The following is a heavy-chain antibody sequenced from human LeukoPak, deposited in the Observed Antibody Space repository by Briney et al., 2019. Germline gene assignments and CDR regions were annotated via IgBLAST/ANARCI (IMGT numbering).Heavy chain of an antibody. J-gene: IGHJ4*02. CDR3: ARLDSSGPAGY. CDR1: GGTLSSYA. CDR2: IIPIFGTA. V-gene: IGHV1-69*01. Sequence: EASVKVSCKASGGTLSSYAISWVRQAPGQGLEWMGGIIPIFGTANYAQKFQGRVTITADESTSTAYMELSSLRSEDTAVYYYARLDSSGPAGYWGQGTLVTVSS. D-gene: IGHD3-22*01.